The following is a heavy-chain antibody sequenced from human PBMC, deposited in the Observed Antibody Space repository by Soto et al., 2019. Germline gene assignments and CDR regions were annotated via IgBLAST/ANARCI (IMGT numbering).Heavy chain of an antibody. Sequence: QLQLQESGPGLVKPSETLSLTCTVSGGSISSSSYYWGWIRQPPGKGLEWIGSIYYSGSTYYNPSLKSRVTISVDTSKNQFSLKLSSVTAADTAVYYCARPTLGPHDSSGSISWYFDLWGRGTLVTVSS. V-gene: IGHV4-39*01. CDR3: ARPTLGPHDSSGSISWYFDL. CDR1: GGSISSSSYY. D-gene: IGHD3-22*01. CDR2: IYYSGST. J-gene: IGHJ2*01.